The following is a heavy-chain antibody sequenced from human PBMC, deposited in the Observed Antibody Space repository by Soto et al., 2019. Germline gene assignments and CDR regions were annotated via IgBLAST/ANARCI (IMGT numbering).Heavy chain of an antibody. CDR1: GFTFSSYG. CDR2: ISYDGSNK. Sequence: GGSLRLSCAASGFTFSSYGMHWVRQAPGKGLEWVAVISYDGSNKYYADSVKGRFTISRDNSKNTLYLQMNSLRAEDTAVYHCAKERGYSYGIFDYWGQGTLVTVSS. CDR3: AKERGYSYGIFDY. V-gene: IGHV3-30*18. D-gene: IGHD5-18*01. J-gene: IGHJ4*02.